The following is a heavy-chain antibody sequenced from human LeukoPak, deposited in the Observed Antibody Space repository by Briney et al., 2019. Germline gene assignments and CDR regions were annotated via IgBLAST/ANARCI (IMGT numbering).Heavy chain of an antibody. CDR2: IYTSGST. CDR1: GGSISSGSYY. Sequence: SETLSLTCTVSGGSISSGSYYWSWIRQPAGKGLEWIGRIYTSGSTNYNPSLKSRVTISVDTSKNQFSLKLSSVTAADTAVYYCARGDFWSGYTDAFDIWGQGTMVTVSS. CDR3: ARGDFWSGYTDAFDI. J-gene: IGHJ3*02. V-gene: IGHV4-61*02. D-gene: IGHD3-3*01.